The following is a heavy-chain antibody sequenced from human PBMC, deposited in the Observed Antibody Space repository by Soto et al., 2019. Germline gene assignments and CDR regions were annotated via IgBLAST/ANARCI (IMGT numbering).Heavy chain of an antibody. CDR3: DSLTGTFFDS. CDR1: GGSISSGDYY. D-gene: IGHD1-20*01. J-gene: IGHJ4*02. V-gene: IGHV4-30-4*01. CDR2: IYYSGST. Sequence: QVQLQESGPGLVKPSQTLSLTCTVSGGSISSGDYYWSWIRQPPGKGLEWIGYIYYSGSTYYNPSLKSRVTISVDTSKTPFSLKLRSVTVADTAVYYCDSLTGTFFDSWGQGTPVNVSS.